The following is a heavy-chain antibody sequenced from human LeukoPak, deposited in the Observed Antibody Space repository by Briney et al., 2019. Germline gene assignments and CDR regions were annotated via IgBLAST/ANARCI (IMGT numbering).Heavy chain of an antibody. CDR2: ISSSSSTI. J-gene: IGHJ2*01. D-gene: IGHD2-21*02. V-gene: IGHV3-48*01. Sequence: GGSLRLSCAASGFTFSSYAMHWVRQAPGKGLEWVSYISSSSSTIYYADSVKGRFTISRDNAKNSLYLQMNSLRAEDTALYYCAKGSGHIVVVTAYLYFDLWGRGTLVTVSS. CDR3: AKGSGHIVVVTAYLYFDL. CDR1: GFTFSSYA.